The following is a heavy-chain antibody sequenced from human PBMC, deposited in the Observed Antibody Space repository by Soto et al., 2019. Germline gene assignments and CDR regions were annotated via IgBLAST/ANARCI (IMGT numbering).Heavy chain of an antibody. D-gene: IGHD1-1*01. CDR1: GCTYTRYA. CDR2: INAGNGNT. V-gene: IGHV1-3*01. J-gene: IGHJ6*02. Sequence: AAVKVSCKACGCTYTRYAMHWVRQAPGQRLEWMGWINAGNGNTKYAQRFQGRVTITRDTSASTAYMELSSLRAEDTAVYYCARDPRSGTYKTGYYGMDVWGQGTTVTVSS. CDR3: ARDPRSGTYKTGYYGMDV.